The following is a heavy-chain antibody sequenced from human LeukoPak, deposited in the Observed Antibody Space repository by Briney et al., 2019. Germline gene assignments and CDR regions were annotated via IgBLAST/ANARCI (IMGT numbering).Heavy chain of an antibody. J-gene: IGHJ4*02. Sequence: PSETLSLTCTVSSGSINSGSYYWNWIRQPAGKGLEWIGRIYSSGSTNYNPSLKSRVTISVDTSKNQFSLKLSPVTAADTAVYYCARYEAVAGVFDYWGQGTLVTVSS. CDR2: IYSSGST. CDR1: SGSINSGSYY. CDR3: ARYEAVAGVFDY. V-gene: IGHV4-61*02. D-gene: IGHD6-19*01.